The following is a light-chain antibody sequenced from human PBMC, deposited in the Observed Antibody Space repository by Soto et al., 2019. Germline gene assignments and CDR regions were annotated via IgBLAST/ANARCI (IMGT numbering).Light chain of an antibody. J-gene: IGKJ1*01. CDR2: DAS. Sequence: DIQITQSPSTLSGSVVDRVTITFRASQSISNWLAWYQQKPGKAPKLLIYDASSLESGVPSRFSGSGSGTEFTLTISSLQPDDFATYYCQQYNSHWRTFGQGTKVDI. V-gene: IGKV1-5*01. CDR3: QQYNSHWRT. CDR1: QSISNW.